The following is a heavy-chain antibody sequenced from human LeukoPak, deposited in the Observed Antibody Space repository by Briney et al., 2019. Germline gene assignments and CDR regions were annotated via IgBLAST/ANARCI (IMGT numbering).Heavy chain of an antibody. V-gene: IGHV3-23*01. CDR3: TKGTIWLPFDY. CDR1: GFTFSNYA. Sequence: GGSLRLSRAASGFTFSNYAMSWARQAPGKGLEWVSAISGSGGSTYYADSAKGRFTISRDNSKNTLYLQMNSLRAEDTAVYYCTKGTIWLPFDYWGQGTLVTVSS. D-gene: IGHD5-18*01. J-gene: IGHJ4*02. CDR2: ISGSGGST.